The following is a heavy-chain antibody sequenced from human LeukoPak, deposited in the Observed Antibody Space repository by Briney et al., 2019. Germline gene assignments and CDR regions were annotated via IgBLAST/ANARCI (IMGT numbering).Heavy chain of an antibody. Sequence: PGGSLRLSCAASGFTVSSNYMSWVRQAPGKGLEWVSAIDGSGATTYYADSVQGRFTISRDNSKNTLYLQMNSLKGDDTATYYCAKYFYASGTYSLDSWGQGTLVTVSS. CDR2: IDGSGATT. D-gene: IGHD3-10*01. CDR1: GFTVSSNY. CDR3: AKYFYASGTYSLDS. J-gene: IGHJ4*02. V-gene: IGHV3-23*01.